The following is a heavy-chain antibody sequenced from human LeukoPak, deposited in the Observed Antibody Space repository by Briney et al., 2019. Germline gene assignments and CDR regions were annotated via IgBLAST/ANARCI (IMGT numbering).Heavy chain of an antibody. CDR2: IYYTGST. D-gene: IGHD3-10*01. Sequence: SETLSLTCTVSGGSINSDYWSWIRQPPGKGLEWIGYIYYTGSTNYNPSLKSRVTISVDTSKNQFSLKLSSVTAADTAVYYCAREYGSGSGCFDYWGQGTLVTVSS. J-gene: IGHJ4*02. CDR1: GGSINSDY. V-gene: IGHV4-59*01. CDR3: AREYGSGSGCFDY.